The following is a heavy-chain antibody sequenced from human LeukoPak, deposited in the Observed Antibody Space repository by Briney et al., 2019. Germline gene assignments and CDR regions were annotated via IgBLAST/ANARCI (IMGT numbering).Heavy chain of an antibody. D-gene: IGHD1-1*01. CDR3: AKGNRQQVPAAD. CDR2: ISWNSGSI. V-gene: IGHV3-9*01. J-gene: IGHJ4*02. CDR1: GFTFDDYA. Sequence: GGSLRLSCAASGFTFDDYAMHWVRQAPGKGLEWVSGISWNSGSIGYADSVKGRFTISRDNAKNSLYLQMNSLRAEDTALYYCAKGNRQQVPAADWGQGTLVAVSS.